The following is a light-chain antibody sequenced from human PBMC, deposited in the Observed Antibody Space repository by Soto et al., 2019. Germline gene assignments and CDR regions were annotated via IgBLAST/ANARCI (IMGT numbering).Light chain of an antibody. Sequence: QSVLTQPDSVSGSPGQSITISCTGTSSDVGGYNLXXWXQQHSGKAPKLMIHEVSNRPSGVSNRFSGSKSGNTASLTISGLQAEDEADYYCSSYTSSRAYVFGIGTKVTVL. CDR1: SSDVGGYNL. J-gene: IGLJ1*01. V-gene: IGLV2-14*02. CDR2: EVS. CDR3: SSYTSSRAYV.